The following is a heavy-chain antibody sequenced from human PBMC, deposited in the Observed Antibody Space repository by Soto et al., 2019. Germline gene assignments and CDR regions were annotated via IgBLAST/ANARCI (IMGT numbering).Heavy chain of an antibody. CDR2: IKEDGSDM. CDR3: ATEVWVYYDFWSGYSDY. CDR1: GFTFSSNW. Sequence: EVQLVESGGGLVQPGGSLRLSCAASGFTFSSNWMSWVRQAPGKGLEWVANIKEDGSDMYYVDSVKGRFTISRDNAKNSLYLQMNSLRAEDTAVYYCATEVWVYYDFWSGYSDYWGQGTLVTVSS. D-gene: IGHD3-3*01. V-gene: IGHV3-7*01. J-gene: IGHJ4*02.